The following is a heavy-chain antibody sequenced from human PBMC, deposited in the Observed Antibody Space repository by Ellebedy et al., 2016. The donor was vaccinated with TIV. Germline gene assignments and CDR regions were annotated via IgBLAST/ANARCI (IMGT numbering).Heavy chain of an antibody. CDR1: GGSITRSSSY. V-gene: IGHV4-39*01. Sequence: SETLSLTCTVSGGSITRSSSYWGWILQPPGKGLEWIGSIYYSGSTDYNPSLKSRVTISADTSKNQFSLRLSSVTAADTAVYYCARWFGELLYVRWFDPWGQGTLVTVSS. CDR3: ARWFGELLYVRWFDP. CDR2: IYYSGST. J-gene: IGHJ5*02. D-gene: IGHD3-10*01.